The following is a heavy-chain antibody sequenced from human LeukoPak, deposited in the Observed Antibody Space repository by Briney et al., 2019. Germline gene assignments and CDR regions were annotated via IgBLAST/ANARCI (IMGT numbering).Heavy chain of an antibody. CDR3: GGGLGYCSSTRCPPDS. J-gene: IGHJ5*01. D-gene: IGHD2-2*01. CDR2: IDYSGTT. CDR1: GVSITGNDQF. V-gene: IGHV4-30-4*01. Sequence: PSETLSLTCTVSGVSITGNDQFWSWIRQPPGKGLEWIGYIDYSGTTYYNPSLKGRVNMPRDTSKNQFSLNLNSVTAADTAFYYCGGGLGYCSSTRCPPDSWGQGTLVTVSS.